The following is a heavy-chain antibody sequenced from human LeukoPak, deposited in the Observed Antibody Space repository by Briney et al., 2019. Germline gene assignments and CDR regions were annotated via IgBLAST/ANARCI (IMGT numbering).Heavy chain of an antibody. CDR2: IWYAESYK. D-gene: IGHD5-24*01. Sequence: PGRSLRLSCAASGFTLSSYGIHWVRQTPGKGPEWVANIWYAESYKYYGDNNKHYADSVKGRFTISRDDSKNTLYLQMNSLRAEDTAIYYCARSRDGYIHGLEYWGRGTLVIVS. J-gene: IGHJ4*02. V-gene: IGHV3-33*01. CDR3: ARSRDGYIHGLEY. CDR1: GFTLSSYG.